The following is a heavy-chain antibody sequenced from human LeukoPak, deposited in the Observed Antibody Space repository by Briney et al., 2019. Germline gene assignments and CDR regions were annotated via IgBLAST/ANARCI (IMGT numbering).Heavy chain of an antibody. J-gene: IGHJ4*02. V-gene: IGHV3-21*01. CDR3: ARGIYYGSGSYYNHPPGSPDY. CDR1: GFTFSSYS. Sequence: GGSLRLSCAASGFTFSSYSMNWVRQAPGKGLEWVSSISSSSSYIYYADSVKGRFTISRDNAKNSLYLQMNSLRAEDTAVYYCARGIYYGSGSYYNHPPGSPDYWGQGTLVTVSS. D-gene: IGHD3-10*01. CDR2: ISSSSSYI.